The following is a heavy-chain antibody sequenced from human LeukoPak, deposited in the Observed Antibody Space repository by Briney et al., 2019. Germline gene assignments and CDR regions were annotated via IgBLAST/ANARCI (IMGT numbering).Heavy chain of an antibody. CDR1: GLTFSDAW. CDR3: AKDPNFYYCMDV. V-gene: IGHV3-21*04. Sequence: GGSLRLSCVVSGLTFSDAWMTWVRQAPGKGLEWVSIISSGSSYIHYADSVKGRFTISRDNAKNSLYLQMNSLRAEDTAVYYCAKDPNFYYCMDVWGKGTTVTISS. J-gene: IGHJ6*03. CDR2: ISSGSSYI.